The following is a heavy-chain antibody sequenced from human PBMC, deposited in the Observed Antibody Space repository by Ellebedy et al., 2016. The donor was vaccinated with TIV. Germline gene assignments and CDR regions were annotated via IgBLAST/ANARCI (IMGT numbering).Heavy chain of an antibody. J-gene: IGHJ4*02. V-gene: IGHV3-48*01. CDR1: GFTFSSYS. CDR2: ISSSSGTM. CDR3: ARVSGKYYFDD. D-gene: IGHD2-8*01. Sequence: GGSLRLXXAASGFTFSSYSMNWVRQAPGKGLEWVSYISSSSGTMYYADSVKGRFTISRDNSKNTVDLQMNSLRAEDTALYFCARVSGKYYFDDWGQGTLVTVSS.